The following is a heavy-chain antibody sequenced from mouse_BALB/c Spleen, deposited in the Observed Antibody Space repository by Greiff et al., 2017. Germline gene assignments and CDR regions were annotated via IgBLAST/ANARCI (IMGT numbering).Heavy chain of an antibody. J-gene: IGHJ2*01. V-gene: IGHV5-17*02. D-gene: IGHD2-14*01. CDR2: ISSGSSTI. Sequence: EVKLMESGGGLVQPGGSRKLSCAASGFTFSSFGMHWVRQAPEKGLEWVAYISSGSSTIYYADTVKGRFTISRDNPKNTLFLQMTSLRSEDTAMYYCARGGYGFDDWGQGTTLTVSS. CDR3: ARGGYGFDD. CDR1: GFTFSSFG.